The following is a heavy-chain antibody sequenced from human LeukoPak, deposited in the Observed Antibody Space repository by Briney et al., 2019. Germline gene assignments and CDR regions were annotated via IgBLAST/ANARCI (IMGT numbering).Heavy chain of an antibody. CDR2: ISGGGGST. Sequence: GGSLRLSCAASGFTFNNYAMSWVRQAPGKGLEWVSGISGGGGSTYYTDSVKGRFTISRDASKNTVNLEMNSLRAEDTAVYYCASWPGAWYGEDSWGQGTLVTVSS. V-gene: IGHV3-23*01. CDR3: ASWPGAWYGEDS. D-gene: IGHD3-10*01. CDR1: GFTFNNYA. J-gene: IGHJ4*02.